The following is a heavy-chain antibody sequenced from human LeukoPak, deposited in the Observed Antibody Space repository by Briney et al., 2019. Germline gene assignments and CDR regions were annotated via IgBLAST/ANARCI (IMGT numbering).Heavy chain of an antibody. CDR1: GFTFSSHG. CDR3: ARDPLILYGMDV. CDR2: IWYDGSNK. V-gene: IGHV3-33*01. Sequence: PGGSLRLSCAASGFTFSSHGMHWVRQAPGKGLEWVAVIWYDGSNKYYADSVKGRFTISRDNSKNTLYLQMNSLRAEDTAVYYCARDPLILYGMDVWGQGTTVTVSS. J-gene: IGHJ6*02.